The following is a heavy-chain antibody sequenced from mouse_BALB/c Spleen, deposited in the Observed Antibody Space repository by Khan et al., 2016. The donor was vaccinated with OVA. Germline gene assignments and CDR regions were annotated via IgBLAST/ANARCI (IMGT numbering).Heavy chain of an antibody. J-gene: IGHJ3*01. D-gene: IGHD3-3*01. Sequence: IQLVQSGPELVEPGASVKMSCKASGYTFTNYVIHWVKQKPGQGLEWIGYINPANAGTRYNEKFKGKATLTSDISSTSAYMELLSLTSEDSAVYYCARKASSGDFSFPYWGQGTLVTVSA. CDR2: INPANAGT. CDR1: GYTFTNYV. V-gene: IGHV1S136*01. CDR3: ARKASSGDFSFPY.